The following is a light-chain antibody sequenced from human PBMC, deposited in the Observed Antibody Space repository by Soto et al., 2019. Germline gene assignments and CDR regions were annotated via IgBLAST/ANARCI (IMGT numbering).Light chain of an antibody. Sequence: EIVLTQYPGTLSLSPGERATLSCRASQSVSSNYLAWFQQKPGQAPRLLIYAASSRATGIPDRFSGGGSGTDFTLTISRLEPEDFAVYYCQQFSSYPLTFGGGTKVDIK. CDR2: AAS. V-gene: IGKV3-20*01. CDR1: QSVSSNY. CDR3: QQFSSYPLT. J-gene: IGKJ4*01.